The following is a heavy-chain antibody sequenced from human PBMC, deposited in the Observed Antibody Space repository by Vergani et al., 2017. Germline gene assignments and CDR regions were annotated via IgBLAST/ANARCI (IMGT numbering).Heavy chain of an antibody. CDR1: GDSISSGVYY. CDR3: ARMGGYDEGDAFRIGYFDS. V-gene: IGHV4-30-4*01. Sequence: QVQLQESGPGLLKPSQTLSLTCSVSGDSISSGVYYWNWIRQPPGKGLEWIGYIYSTGSTHHNPSLRRRINMSVDTSKNQFSLKLNSVTAADTAMYYCARMGGYDEGDAFRIGYFDSWGPGILVTVSS. D-gene: IGHD3-22*01. J-gene: IGHJ4*02. CDR2: IYSTGST.